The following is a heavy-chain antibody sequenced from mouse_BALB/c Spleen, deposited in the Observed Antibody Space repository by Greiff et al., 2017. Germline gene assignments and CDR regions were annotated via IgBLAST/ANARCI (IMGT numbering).Heavy chain of an antibody. J-gene: IGHJ2*01. CDR3: ARGLYYFDY. CDR1: GYSFTGYF. Sequence: VQLQQSGPELVKPGASVKISCKASGYSFTGYFMNWVMQSHGKSLEWIGRINPYNGDTFYNQKFKGKATLTVDKSSSTAHMKLRSLASEDSAVYYCARGLYYFDYWGQGTTLTVSS. CDR2: INPYNGDT. V-gene: IGHV1-20*02.